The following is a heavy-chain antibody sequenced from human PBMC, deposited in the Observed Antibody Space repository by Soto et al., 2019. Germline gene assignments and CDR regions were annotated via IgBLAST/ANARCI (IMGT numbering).Heavy chain of an antibody. V-gene: IGHV1-3*01. CDR1: GYTFTSYA. CDR3: ASSYYGSGNPKDYYYGMDV. J-gene: IGHJ6*02. CDR2: INAGNGNT. D-gene: IGHD3-10*01. Sequence: QVQLVQSGAEVKKPGASVKVSCKASGYTFTSYAMHWVRQAPGQRLEWMGWINAGNGNTKYSQKFQGRVTITRDTSASTAYMELSSLRSEDTAGYYCASSYYGSGNPKDYYYGMDVWGQGTTVTVSS.